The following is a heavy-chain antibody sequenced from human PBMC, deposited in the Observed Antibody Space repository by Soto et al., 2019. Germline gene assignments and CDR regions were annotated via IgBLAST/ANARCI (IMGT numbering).Heavy chain of an antibody. V-gene: IGHV4-39*01. CDR1: GGSLSSRSYY. J-gene: IGHJ5*02. CDR2: INYSGTT. Sequence: PSETLSLTCTVSGGSLSSRSYYWGWIRQSPGKGLEWIGNINYSGTTYYNPSLKSRVTISVDTSKSQFLLKLTLVTAADTAVYYCARHVRYCLSSSCPASYFDPWGLGTLVTSPQ. D-gene: IGHD2-2*01. CDR3: ARHVRYCLSSSCPASYFDP.